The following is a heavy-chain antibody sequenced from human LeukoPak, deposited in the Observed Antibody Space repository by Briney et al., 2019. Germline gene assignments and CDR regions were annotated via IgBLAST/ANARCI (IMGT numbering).Heavy chain of an antibody. Sequence: PSETLSLTCTVSGASISNYFWTRIRQPPGEGLQYIGYIYHSGSTDYNPSLKSRVTFSVDTSKNQFSLKLSSVTAADTAVYYCARHLGETYSSSWYSGLLDYWGQGTLVTVSS. CDR3: ARHLGETYSSSWYSGLLDY. CDR2: IYHSGST. CDR1: GASISNYF. J-gene: IGHJ4*02. V-gene: IGHV4-59*08. D-gene: IGHD6-13*01.